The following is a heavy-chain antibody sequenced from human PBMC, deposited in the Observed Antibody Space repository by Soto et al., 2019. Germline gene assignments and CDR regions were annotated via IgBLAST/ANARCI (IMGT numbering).Heavy chain of an antibody. CDR2: ISSSGSTI. CDR1: GFTFSSYE. D-gene: IGHD6-19*01. J-gene: IGHJ4*02. CDR3: ARDLAVAGTFDY. Sequence: PVGSLRLSCAASGFTFSSYEMNWVRQAPGKGLEWVSYISSSGSTIYYADSVKGRFTISRDNAKNSPYLQMNSLRAEDTAVYYCARDLAVAGTFDYWGQGTLVTVSS. V-gene: IGHV3-48*03.